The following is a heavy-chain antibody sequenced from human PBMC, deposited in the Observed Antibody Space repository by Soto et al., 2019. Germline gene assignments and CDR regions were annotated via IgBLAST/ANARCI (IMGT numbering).Heavy chain of an antibody. CDR1: GDTFSHYV. CDR2: LAPISGSP. CDR3: ASSGVGSRR. D-gene: IGHD1-26*01. J-gene: IGHJ3*01. V-gene: IGHV1-69*18. Sequence: VQMVQSGAEVKEPGSSVKVSCTNSGDTFSHYVMSWVRQAPGQGLEWMGSLAPISGSPNYAERFEGRLTISADAGTSTMYMELRSLKYDDTAVYYCASSGVGSRRWGQGTMVTVSS.